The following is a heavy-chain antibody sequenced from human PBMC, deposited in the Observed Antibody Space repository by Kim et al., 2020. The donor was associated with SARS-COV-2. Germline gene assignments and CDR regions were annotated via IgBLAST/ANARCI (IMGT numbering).Heavy chain of an antibody. J-gene: IGHJ4*02. Sequence: SETLSLTCTVSGGSFSSSSSYWAWIRQPPGKGLEWIGSMFDSGNTYYNPSLKSRVTVSVDTSKNHFSLNLISVTAADTAVYYCARHIYDYLWGSYLDSFDSWGQGSLVTVSS. CDR2: MFDSGNT. CDR3: ARHIYDYLWGSYLDSFDS. D-gene: IGHD3-16*01. CDR1: GGSFSSSSSY. V-gene: IGHV4-39*01.